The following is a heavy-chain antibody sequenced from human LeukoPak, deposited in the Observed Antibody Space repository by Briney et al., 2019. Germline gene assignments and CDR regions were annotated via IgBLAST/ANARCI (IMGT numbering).Heavy chain of an antibody. CDR1: GFTFSSYG. D-gene: IGHD3-10*01. J-gene: IGHJ6*03. V-gene: IGHV3-30*03. CDR2: ISYDGSNK. Sequence: GRSLRLSCAASGFTFSSYGMHWVRQAPGKGLEWVAVISYDGSNKYYADSVKGRFTISRDNPKNMLYLQMNSLRAEDTAVYYCARVPITMVRGAPYYHYYYMDVWGKGTTVTISS. CDR3: ARVPITMVRGAPYYHYYYMDV.